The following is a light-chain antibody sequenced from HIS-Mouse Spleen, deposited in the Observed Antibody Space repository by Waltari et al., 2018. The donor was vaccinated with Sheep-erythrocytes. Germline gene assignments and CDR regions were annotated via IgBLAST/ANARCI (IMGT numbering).Light chain of an antibody. V-gene: IGKV1-9*01. CDR3: QQLNRYPFT. J-gene: IGKJ3*01. CDR2: AAS. CDR1: QGISSY. Sequence: IQLTQSPSFLSASVGDSVTITCRASQGISSYFAWYQHKPGKAPKLLIYAASTLQRGVPSRFRGSGSGTEFTLTSSSLQPEDFATYYCQQLNRYPFTFGPGTKVDIK.